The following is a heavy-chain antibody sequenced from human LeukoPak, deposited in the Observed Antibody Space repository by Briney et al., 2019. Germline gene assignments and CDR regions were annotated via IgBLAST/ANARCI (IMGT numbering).Heavy chain of an antibody. CDR2: ISGSGGST. CDR3: AKMQYSSGWPPDC. V-gene: IGHV3-23*01. CDR1: GFTFSSYW. J-gene: IGHJ4*02. D-gene: IGHD6-19*01. Sequence: GGSLRLSCAASGFTFSSYWMHWVRQAPGKGLEWVSAISGSGGSTYYADSVKGRFTISRDNSKNTLYLQMNSLRAEGTAVYYCAKMQYSSGWPPDCWGQGTLVTVSS.